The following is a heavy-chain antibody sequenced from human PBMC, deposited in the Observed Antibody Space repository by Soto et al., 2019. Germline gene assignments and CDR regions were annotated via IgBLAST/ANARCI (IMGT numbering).Heavy chain of an antibody. J-gene: IGHJ4*02. D-gene: IGHD2-15*01. V-gene: IGHV5-51*01. CDR3: ARRPLRGGHFDY. CDR1: GYRFTSYW. CDR2: IYPGDSDT. Sequence: PXGSLMISCKGCGYRFTSYWIGWVRQMPGKGLEWMGIIYPGDSDTRYSPSFQGQVTISADKSISTAYLQWSSLNASDTAMYYCARRPLRGGHFDYWGQGTLVTGSS.